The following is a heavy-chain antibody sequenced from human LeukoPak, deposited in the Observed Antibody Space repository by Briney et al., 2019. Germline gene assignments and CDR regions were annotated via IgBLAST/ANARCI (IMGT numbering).Heavy chain of an antibody. CDR2: IYYSGST. CDR1: GGSISSYY. CDR3: ARLASSGYFLGPAVGHLDY. V-gene: IGHV4-59*08. D-gene: IGHD3-22*01. Sequence: SETLSLTCTVSGGSISSYYWSWIRQPPGKGLEWIGYIYYSGSTNYNPSLKSRVTISVDTSKNQFSLKPSSVTAADTAVYYCARLASSGYFLGPAVGHLDYWGQGTLVTVSS. J-gene: IGHJ4*02.